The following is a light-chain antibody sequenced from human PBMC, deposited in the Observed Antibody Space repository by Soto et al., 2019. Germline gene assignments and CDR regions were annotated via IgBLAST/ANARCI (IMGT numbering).Light chain of an antibody. V-gene: IGKV4-1*01. CDR2: WAS. CDR3: QQYYSNPLT. Sequence: DIVMTQSPDSLAVSLGERATINCKSSQSVLYSSNNKNYLAWYQQKPGQPPKLLIYWASTRESGVPDRFSGSGSGTDFTLTISRLQAEDVAVYYCQQYYSNPLTFGGGTKVAIK. J-gene: IGKJ4*01. CDR1: QSVLYSSNNKNY.